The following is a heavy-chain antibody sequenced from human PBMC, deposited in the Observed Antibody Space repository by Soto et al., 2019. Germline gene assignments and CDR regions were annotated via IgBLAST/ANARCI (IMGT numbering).Heavy chain of an antibody. CDR1: GYSFTSYW. CDR2: IYPGDSDT. D-gene: IGHD2-15*01. V-gene: IGHV5-51*01. CDR3: ARLVVVAATGYYFDY. J-gene: IGHJ4*02. Sequence: GESLKISCKGSGYSFTSYWIGWVRQMPGKGLEWMGIIYPGDSDTRYSPSFQGQVTISADKSISTAYLQWSSLKASDTTMYYCARLVVVAATGYYFDYWGQGTLVTVSS.